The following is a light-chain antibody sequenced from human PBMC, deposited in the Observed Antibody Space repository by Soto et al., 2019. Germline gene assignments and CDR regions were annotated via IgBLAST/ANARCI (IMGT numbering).Light chain of an antibody. CDR1: QGISNY. CDR3: QQSYSTPRT. J-gene: IGKJ1*01. CDR2: AAS. Sequence: DIQMTQSPSSLASSLGDRVTITCRPSQGISNYLIWYQQKPGKAPKLLIYAASSLESGVPSRFSGSGSGTDFTLTISSLQPEDFATYYCQQSYSTPRTFGQGTKVDI. V-gene: IGKV1-39*01.